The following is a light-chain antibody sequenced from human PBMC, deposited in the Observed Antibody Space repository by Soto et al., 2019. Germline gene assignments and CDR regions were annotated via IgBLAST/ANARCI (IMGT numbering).Light chain of an antibody. J-gene: IGKJ1*01. CDR2: AAS. CDR3: QQYDTAPRT. CDR1: QSLGSGY. Sequence: EILLKQSPGTLSLSPGDRATLSCRASQSLGSGYLAWYRQKPGQAPRILIYAASSRATGVPDRFSGSGSGTDFSLTISRLEPEDFAVYYCQQYDTAPRTFGQGTKVEI. V-gene: IGKV3-20*01.